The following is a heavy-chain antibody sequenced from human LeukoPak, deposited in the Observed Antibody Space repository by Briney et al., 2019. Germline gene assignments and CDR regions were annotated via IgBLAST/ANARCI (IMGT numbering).Heavy chain of an antibody. CDR3: ASALPLDYYGSGSPTFEY. D-gene: IGHD3-10*01. J-gene: IGHJ4*02. CDR1: GGSFSGYY. Sequence: SETLSLTCAVYGGSFSGYYWSWIRQPPGKRVEWSGEINHSGSTNYNPSLKSRVTISVDTSKNQFSLKLSSGTAADTAVYYCASALPLDYYGSGSPTFEYGGQGTLVTVS. V-gene: IGHV4-34*01. CDR2: INHSGST.